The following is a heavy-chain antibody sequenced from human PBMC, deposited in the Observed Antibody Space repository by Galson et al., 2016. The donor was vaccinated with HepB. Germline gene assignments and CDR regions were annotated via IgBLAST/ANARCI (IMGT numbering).Heavy chain of an antibody. Sequence: SVKVSCKASGDTSSSYAVSWVRQAPGQGLEWMGGIIPIFGTANYAQKFQGRLTITADESTSIAYIELSSLRSEDTAVYYCARDVIAPRPPVMTWFDPWGQGTLVTVSS. D-gene: IGHD6-6*01. CDR1: GDTSSSYA. CDR3: ARDVIAPRPPVMTWFDP. J-gene: IGHJ5*02. V-gene: IGHV1-69*13. CDR2: IIPIFGTA.